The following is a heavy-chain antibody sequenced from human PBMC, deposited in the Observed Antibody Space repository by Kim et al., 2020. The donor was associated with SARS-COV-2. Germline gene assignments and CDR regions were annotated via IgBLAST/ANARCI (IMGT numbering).Heavy chain of an antibody. CDR2: VSGSGRTT. CDR1: GFTFNNYA. J-gene: IGHJ4*02. CDR3: AARFGYQFDY. V-gene: IGHV3-23*01. Sequence: GGSLRLSCAASGFTFNNYAMSWVRQAPGQGLEWISGVSGSGRTTYYADSVKGRFTISRDNSKNTFYLQVDSLRAEDTAVYFCAARFGYQFDYWGKGTLVT. D-gene: IGHD6-25*01.